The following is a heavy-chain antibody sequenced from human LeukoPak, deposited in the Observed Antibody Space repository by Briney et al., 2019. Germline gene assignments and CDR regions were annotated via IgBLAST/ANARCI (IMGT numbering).Heavy chain of an antibody. CDR3: ARVGGSYYGRGFDP. V-gene: IGHV1-2*02. J-gene: IGHJ5*02. D-gene: IGHD1-26*01. CDR1: GYTFTGYY. Sequence: ASVKVSCKASGYTFTGYYMHWVRQAPGQGLEWMGWINPNSGGTNYAQKFQGRVTMTRDTSISTAYMELSRLRSDDTAVYYCARVGGSYYGRGFDPWGQGTLVTVSS. CDR2: INPNSGGT.